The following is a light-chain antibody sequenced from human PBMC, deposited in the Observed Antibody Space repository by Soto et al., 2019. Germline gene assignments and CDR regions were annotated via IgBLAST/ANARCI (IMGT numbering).Light chain of an antibody. V-gene: IGLV1-47*01. CDR2: RNN. CDR3: GGWDDSLSGPV. CDR1: SSDVGAYNY. J-gene: IGLJ2*01. Sequence: QSALTQPASVSGSPGQSITISCTGTSSDVGAYNYVSWYQQYPGKAPKLLIQRNNQRPSGVPARFSGSKSGTSASLAISGLRSEDEADYYCGGWDDSLSGPVFGGGTKVTVL.